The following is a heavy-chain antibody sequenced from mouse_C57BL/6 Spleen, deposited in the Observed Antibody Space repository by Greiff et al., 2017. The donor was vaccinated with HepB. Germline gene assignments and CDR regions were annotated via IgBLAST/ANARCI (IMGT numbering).Heavy chain of an antibody. J-gene: IGHJ2*01. D-gene: IGHD4-1*01. Sequence: EVKLVESGGGLVKPGGSLKLSCAASGFTFSDYGMHWVRQAPEKGLEWVAYISSGSSTIYYADTVKGRFTISRDNAKNTLFLQMTSLRSEDTAMYYCARILGYFDYWGQGTTLTVSS. CDR2: ISSGSSTI. CDR3: ARILGYFDY. CDR1: GFTFSDYG. V-gene: IGHV5-17*01.